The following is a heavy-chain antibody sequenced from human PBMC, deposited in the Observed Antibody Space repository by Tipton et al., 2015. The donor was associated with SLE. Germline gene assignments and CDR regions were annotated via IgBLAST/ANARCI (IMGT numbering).Heavy chain of an antibody. D-gene: IGHD3-3*01. V-gene: IGHV4-61*09. CDR1: GGSISSGSYY. CDR2: IYTSGST. J-gene: IGHJ4*02. Sequence: TLSLTCTVSGGSISSGSYYWSWNRQPAGKGLEWIGYIYTSGSTNYNPSLKSRVTISVDTSKNQFSLKLSSVTAADTAVYYCAREYYDFWSGYPPFDYWRQGTLVTVSS. CDR3: AREYYDFWSGYPPFDY.